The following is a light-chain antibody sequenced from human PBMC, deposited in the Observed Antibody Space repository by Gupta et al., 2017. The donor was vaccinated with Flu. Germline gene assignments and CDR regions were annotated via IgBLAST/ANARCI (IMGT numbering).Light chain of an antibody. V-gene: IGKV1-17*01. CDR3: LQHDSFPLT. CDR2: AAS. J-gene: IGKJ4*01. CDR1: QGIGND. Sequence: DIQMTQSPSSLSASVGERVTITCRASQGIGNDLNWYQQITRKAPKRLIYAASPLQGGVPSRFSGSGSGTEFTLTISSLQPEYFATYYCLQHDSFPLTFGGGTRVEIK.